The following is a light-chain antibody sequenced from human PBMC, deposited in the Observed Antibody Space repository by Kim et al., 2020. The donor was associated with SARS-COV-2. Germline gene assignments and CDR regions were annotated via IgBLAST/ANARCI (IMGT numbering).Light chain of an antibody. CDR3: QQHGYSPQT. CDR1: QIVSSSS. V-gene: IGKV3-20*01. CDR2: DAS. J-gene: IGKJ1*01. Sequence: APGERPPHSGRASQIVSSSSLAWYQHKPGQAPRLLIHDASSRATGIPDRFSGSGSGTDFTLTISRLEPEDFAVYYCQQHGYSPQTFGQGTKVDIK.